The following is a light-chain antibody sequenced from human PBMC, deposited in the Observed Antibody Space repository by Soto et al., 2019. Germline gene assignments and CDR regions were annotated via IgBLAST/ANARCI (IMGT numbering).Light chain of an antibody. V-gene: IGKV3-20*01. J-gene: IGKJ5*01. CDR3: QQYGSSVIT. CDR1: QSISSNF. Sequence: EIVLTQSPGTLSLSPGERATLSCRASQSISSNFLAWYQQKPGQAPRLLIYVASSRASGIPDRFSGSGSGTDFTLTISKLEPEDFAVYYCQQYGSSVITFDQGTRLEIK. CDR2: VAS.